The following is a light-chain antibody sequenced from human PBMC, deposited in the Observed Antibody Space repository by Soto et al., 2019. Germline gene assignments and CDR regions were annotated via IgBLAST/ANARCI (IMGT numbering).Light chain of an antibody. V-gene: IGKV3-11*01. Sequence: EIFLTQSPSTLSLSTVEIATLSRKGSQSVSSYLAWYQQKPGQAPRLLIYDASNRATGIPARFSGSGSGTDFTLTISSLEPEDFAVYYCQQYNNWPPITFGQGTRLEIK. CDR3: QQYNNWPPIT. CDR1: QSVSSY. CDR2: DAS. J-gene: IGKJ5*01.